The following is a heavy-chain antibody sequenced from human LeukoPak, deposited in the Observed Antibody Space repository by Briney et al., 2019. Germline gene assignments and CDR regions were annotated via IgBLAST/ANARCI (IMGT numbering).Heavy chain of an antibody. J-gene: IGHJ4*02. CDR1: GGSISSGSYY. V-gene: IGHV4-61*02. Sequence: SETLSLTCTVSGGSISSGSYYWSWIRQPAGKGLEWIGRIYTSGSTNYNPSPKSRVTISVDTSKNQFSLKLSSVTAADTAVYYCARGGYSNYGEHFDYWGQGTLVTVSS. CDR3: ARGGYSNYGEHFDY. CDR2: IYTSGST. D-gene: IGHD4-11*01.